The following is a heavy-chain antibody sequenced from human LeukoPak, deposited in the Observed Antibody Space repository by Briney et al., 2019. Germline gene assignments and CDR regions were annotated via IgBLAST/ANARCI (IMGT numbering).Heavy chain of an antibody. CDR3: ARDDGMYYYGSGSS. J-gene: IGHJ5*02. CDR1: GGSISRFY. Sequence: SETLSLTCTVSGGSISRFYWSWIRQPPGKRLEWIGYIYYDGSTNYNPSLKSRVTTSVDTSRNQFSLKLSSVTAADTAVYYCARDDGMYYYGSGSSWGQGTLVTVSS. D-gene: IGHD3-10*01. V-gene: IGHV4-59*12. CDR2: IYYDGST.